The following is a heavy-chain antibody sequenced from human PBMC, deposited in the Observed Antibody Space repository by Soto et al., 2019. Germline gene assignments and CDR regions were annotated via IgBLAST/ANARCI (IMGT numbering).Heavy chain of an antibody. CDR2: IYPGDSDT. V-gene: IGHV5-51*01. CDR3: ARRSIVGATIWYFDL. Sequence: GSLRQMPGKGLEWMGIIYPGDSDTKYSPSFQGQVTISADKSISTAYLQWSSLKASDTAMYYCARRSIVGATIWYFDLWGRGTLVTVSS. D-gene: IGHD1-26*01. J-gene: IGHJ2*01.